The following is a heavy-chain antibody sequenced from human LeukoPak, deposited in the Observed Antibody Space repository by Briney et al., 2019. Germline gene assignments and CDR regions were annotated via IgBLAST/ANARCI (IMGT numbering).Heavy chain of an antibody. CDR2: ISGSGGST. CDR1: GFTFSSYA. Sequence: GGSLRLSCAASGFTFSSYAMSWVRQAPGKGLEWVSAISGSGGSTYYADSVKGRFTISRDNSKNTLYLQMNSLRAEDTAVYCCAKALYYYDSSGYYPYGAFDIWGQGTMVTVSS. D-gene: IGHD3-22*01. J-gene: IGHJ3*02. CDR3: AKALYYYDSSGYYPYGAFDI. V-gene: IGHV3-23*01.